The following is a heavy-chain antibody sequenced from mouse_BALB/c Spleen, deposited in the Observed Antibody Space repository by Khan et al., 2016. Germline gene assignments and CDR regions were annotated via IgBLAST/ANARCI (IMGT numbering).Heavy chain of an antibody. V-gene: IGHV8-12*01. CDR2: IYWDDDK. J-gene: IGHJ4*01. CDR3: ARRPYYYGSPAMDY. D-gene: IGHD1-1*01. Sequence: QVTLKESGPGILQPSQTLSLTCSFSGFSLSTSGMGVSWIRQPSGKGLEWLAHIYWDDDKRYNPSLKSRLTISKDTSRNQVFLKITSVDTADTATYYCARRPYYYGSPAMDYWGQGTSVTVSS. CDR1: GFSLSTSGMG.